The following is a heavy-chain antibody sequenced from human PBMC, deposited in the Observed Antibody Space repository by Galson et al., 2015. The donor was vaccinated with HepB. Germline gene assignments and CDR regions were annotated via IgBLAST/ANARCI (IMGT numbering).Heavy chain of an antibody. CDR3: ARDPPPRITMVRGVPPGMDV. CDR2: IIPIFGTA. D-gene: IGHD3-10*01. CDR1: GYTFTRYG. Sequence: SVKVSCKASGYTFTRYGISWVRQAPGQGLEWMGWIIPIFGTANYAQKFQGRVTITADESTSTAYMELSSLRSEDTAVYYCARDPPPRITMVRGVPPGMDVWGQGTTVTVSS. J-gene: IGHJ6*02. V-gene: IGHV1-69*13.